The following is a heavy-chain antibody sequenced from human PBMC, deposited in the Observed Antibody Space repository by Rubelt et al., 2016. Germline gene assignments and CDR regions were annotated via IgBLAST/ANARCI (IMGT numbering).Heavy chain of an antibody. CDR3: ARGIQLWLEGPLDV. Sequence: EVQLVESGGGLVQPGGSLRLSCAASGFTFSSYSMNWVRQAPGKGLEWVSYISSSSSTIYYADSVNGRFTISRDNAKNSLYLQMNSLRDEDTAVYYCARGIQLWLEGPLDVWGQGTTVTVSS. V-gene: IGHV3-48*02. J-gene: IGHJ6*02. D-gene: IGHD5-18*01. CDR1: GFTFSSYS. CDR2: ISSSSSTI.